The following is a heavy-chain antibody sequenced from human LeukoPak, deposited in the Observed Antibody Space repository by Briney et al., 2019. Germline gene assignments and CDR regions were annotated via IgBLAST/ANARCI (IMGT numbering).Heavy chain of an antibody. CDR2: ISSSGRAI. CDR1: GFTFRTYE. V-gene: IGHV3-48*03. J-gene: IGHJ4*02. D-gene: IGHD3-3*01. Sequence: GGSLRLSCAASGFTFRTYEMNWVRQAPGKGLEWISHISSSGRAIYYADSVKGRFTISRDNAKNSLYLQMNSLRAEDTAVYYGVAGGDYWGQGTLVTVSS. CDR3: VAGGDY.